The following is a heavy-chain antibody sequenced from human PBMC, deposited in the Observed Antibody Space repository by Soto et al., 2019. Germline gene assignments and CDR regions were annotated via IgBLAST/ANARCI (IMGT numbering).Heavy chain of an antibody. CDR1: GGTFSSYA. Sequence: QVQLVQSGAEVKKPGSSVKVSCKASGGTFSSYAISWVRQAPGQGLEWMGGIIPIFGTANYAQKFQGRVTITADESTTTAYMELSSLRSEDTAVYYCARADETMGYGSGRFVGDYYYGMDVWGQGTTVTVSS. J-gene: IGHJ6*02. D-gene: IGHD3-10*01. CDR2: IIPIFGTA. V-gene: IGHV1-69*12. CDR3: ARADETMGYGSGRFVGDYYYGMDV.